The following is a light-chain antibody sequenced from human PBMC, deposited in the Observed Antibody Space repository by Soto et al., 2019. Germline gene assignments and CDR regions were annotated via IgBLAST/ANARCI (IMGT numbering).Light chain of an antibody. V-gene: IGKV3-15*01. CDR2: GAS. J-gene: IGKJ4*01. Sequence: ETVLTQSPATLSLSPGEGATLSCRASQSVSSFLAWYQQKPGQAPSLLIYGASTRATGVPGRFSGSGSGTEFTLTISSLQSEDFAVYYCQQCNHWPLTFGGGTKVDIK. CDR3: QQCNHWPLT. CDR1: QSVSSF.